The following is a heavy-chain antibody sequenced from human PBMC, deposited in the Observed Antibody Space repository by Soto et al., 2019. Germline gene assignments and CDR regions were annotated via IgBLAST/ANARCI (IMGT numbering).Heavy chain of an antibody. CDR1: GFTFSSYG. J-gene: IGHJ6*02. V-gene: IGHV3-30*18. D-gene: IGHD2-8*01. CDR3: AKDEPYEGGMDV. Sequence: QVQLVESGGGVVQPGRSLRLSCAASGFTFSSYGMHWVRQAPGKGLEWVAVISYDGSNKYYADSVKGRFTISRDNSKNTLYLQMNSRRAEDTAVYYWAKDEPYEGGMDVWGQGTTVTVSS. CDR2: ISYDGSNK.